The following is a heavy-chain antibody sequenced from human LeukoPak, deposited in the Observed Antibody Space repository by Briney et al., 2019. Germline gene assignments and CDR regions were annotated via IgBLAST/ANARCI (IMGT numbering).Heavy chain of an antibody. CDR1: GFTFSSYS. CDR3: ASAYCDYVWGSYRYTFDY. Sequence: GGSLRLSCAASGFTFSSYSMNWVRQAPGKGLEWVSSISSSSSYIYYADSVKGRFTISRDNAKNSLYLQVNSLRAEDTAVYYCASAYCDYVWGSYRYTFDYWGQGTLVTVSS. CDR2: ISSSSSYI. V-gene: IGHV3-21*01. J-gene: IGHJ4*02. D-gene: IGHD3-16*02.